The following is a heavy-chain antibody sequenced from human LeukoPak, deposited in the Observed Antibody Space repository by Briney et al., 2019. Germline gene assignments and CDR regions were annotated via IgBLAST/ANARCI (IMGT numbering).Heavy chain of an antibody. CDR2: IYGGGTT. CDR3: ARDLGSSTVTTAFDY. V-gene: IGHV3-53*01. CDR1: GFTVSSNY. J-gene: IGHJ4*02. D-gene: IGHD4-17*01. Sequence: GGSLRLSCAASGFTVSSNYMSWVRQAPGKGLEWVSIIYGGGTTNYADSVKGRFTIFRDNSKNTLYLQMTSLRAEDTAVYFCARDLGSSTVTTAFDYWGQGTLVTVSS.